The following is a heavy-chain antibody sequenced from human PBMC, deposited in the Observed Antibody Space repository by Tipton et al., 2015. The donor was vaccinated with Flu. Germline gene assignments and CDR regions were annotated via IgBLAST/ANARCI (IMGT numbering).Heavy chain of an antibody. CDR3: ARDSQQLVHRYYYYGMDV. V-gene: IGHV4-4*07. J-gene: IGHJ6*02. Sequence: TLSLTCTVSGGSISSYYWSWIRQPAGKGLEWIGRIYTSGSTNCNPPLKSRVTMSVDTSKNQFSLKLSSVTAADTAVYYCARDSQQLVHRYYYYGMDVWGQGTTVTVSS. CDR2: IYTSGST. CDR1: GGSISSYY. D-gene: IGHD6-13*01.